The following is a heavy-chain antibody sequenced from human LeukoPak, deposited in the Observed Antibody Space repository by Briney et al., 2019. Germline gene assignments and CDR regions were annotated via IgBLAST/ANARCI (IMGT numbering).Heavy chain of an antibody. Sequence: GGSLRLSCAASGFTFSSYSMNWVRQAPGKGLEWVSSISSSSSYIYYADSVKGRFTISRDNAKNSLYLQMNSLRAEDTAVYYCARGGSSWPNWFDPWGQGTLVTVSS. CDR3: ARGGSSWPNWFDP. CDR1: GFTFSSYS. CDR2: ISSSSSYI. D-gene: IGHD2-15*01. V-gene: IGHV3-21*01. J-gene: IGHJ5*02.